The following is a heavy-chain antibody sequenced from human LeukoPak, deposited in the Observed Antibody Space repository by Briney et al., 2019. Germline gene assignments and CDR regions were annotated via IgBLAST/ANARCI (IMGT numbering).Heavy chain of an antibody. V-gene: IGHV3-30*18. Sequence: GGSLRLSCAASGFTFSSYGMHWVRQAPGKGLEWVAVISYDGSNKYYADFVKGRFTISRDNSKNTLYLQMNSLRAEDTAVYYCAKLGYCSSTSCPTPIFDYWGQGTLVTVSS. D-gene: IGHD2-2*01. J-gene: IGHJ4*02. CDR2: ISYDGSNK. CDR1: GFTFSSYG. CDR3: AKLGYCSSTSCPTPIFDY.